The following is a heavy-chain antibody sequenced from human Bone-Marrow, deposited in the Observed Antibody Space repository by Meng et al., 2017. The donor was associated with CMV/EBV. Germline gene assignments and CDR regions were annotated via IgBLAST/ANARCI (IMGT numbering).Heavy chain of an antibody. Sequence: GESLKISCAASGFTFSSYWVHWVRQAPGKGLVWVSRINSDGSSTSYADSVKGRFTISRDNAKNTLYLQMNSLRAEDTAVYYCAVRGAYYYYGMDVWGQGTTVTVSS. V-gene: IGHV3-74*01. CDR1: GFTFSSYW. J-gene: IGHJ6*02. CDR3: AVRGAYYYYGMDV. CDR2: INSDGSST. D-gene: IGHD3-16*01.